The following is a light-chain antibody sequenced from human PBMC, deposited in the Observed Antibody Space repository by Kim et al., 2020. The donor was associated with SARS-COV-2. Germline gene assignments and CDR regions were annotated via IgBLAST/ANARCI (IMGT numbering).Light chain of an antibody. CDR1: GSDVGDYNY. CDR3: SSYTSSSTWV. CDR2: DVS. Sequence: GQSITISCTGTGSDVGDYNYVSWYQQHPGQAPKLMIYDVSKRPSGVSNRFSGSKSGNTASLTISGLQAEDEADYYCSSYTSSSTWVFGGGTQLTVL. V-gene: IGLV2-14*04. J-gene: IGLJ3*02.